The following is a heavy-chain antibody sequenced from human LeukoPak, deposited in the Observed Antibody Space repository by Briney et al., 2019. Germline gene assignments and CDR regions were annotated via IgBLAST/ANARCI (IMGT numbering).Heavy chain of an antibody. V-gene: IGHV1-24*01. CDR2: FDPEDGET. J-gene: IGHJ4*02. D-gene: IGHD3-22*01. CDR1: GYTLTELS. Sequence: ALVKVSCKVSGYTLTELSMHWVRQAPGKGLEWMGGFDPEDGETIYAQKFQGRVTMTEDTSTDTAYMELSSLRSEDTAVYYCATDDSSGYFYGAAFDYWGQGTLVTVSS. CDR3: ATDDSSGYFYGAAFDY.